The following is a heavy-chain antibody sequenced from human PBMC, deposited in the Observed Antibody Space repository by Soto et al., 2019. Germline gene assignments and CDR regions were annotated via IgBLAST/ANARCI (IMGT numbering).Heavy chain of an antibody. Sequence: PGGSLRLSCAASGFTFSDHYMDWVRQAPGKGLEWVGRTRNKANSYTTEYAASVKGRFTISRDDSKNSLYLQMNSLKTEDTAVCYCARVCPGFRCSGVSCYSVCDALDIWGQGTLVTVSS. CDR1: GFTFSDHY. J-gene: IGHJ4*02. V-gene: IGHV3-72*01. CDR2: TRNKANSYTT. D-gene: IGHD2-15*01. CDR3: ARVCPGFRCSGVSCYSVCDALDI.